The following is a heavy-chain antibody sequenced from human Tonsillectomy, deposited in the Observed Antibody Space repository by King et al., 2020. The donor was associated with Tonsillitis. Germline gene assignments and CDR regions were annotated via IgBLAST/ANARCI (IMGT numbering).Heavy chain of an antibody. V-gene: IGHV4-30-4*07. D-gene: IGHD6-19*01. CDR1: GGSISSGGYS. Sequence: QLQESGPGLVKPSQTLSLTCAVSGGSISSGGYSWSWIRQPPGKGLEWIGYIYYSGSTYYNPSLKSRVTISVDTSKNQFSLKLSSVTAADTAVYYCASEGSGGNFDYWGQGTLVTVSS. CDR3: ASEGSGGNFDY. J-gene: IGHJ4*02. CDR2: IYYSGST.